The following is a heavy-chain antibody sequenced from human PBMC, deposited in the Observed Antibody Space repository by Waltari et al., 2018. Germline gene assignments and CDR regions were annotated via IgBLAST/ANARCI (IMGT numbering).Heavy chain of an antibody. CDR3: ARDPTLDY. CDR2: ISSSSSYI. Sequence: EVQLVESGGGLVKPGVSLRLSCAASGLPFSSYSMTWVRPAPGKGLEWVSAISSSSSYIYYADSVKGRFTISRDNAKNSLYLQMNSLRAEDTAVYYCARDPTLDYWGQGTLVTVSS. J-gene: IGHJ4*02. V-gene: IGHV3-21*01. CDR1: GLPFSSYS.